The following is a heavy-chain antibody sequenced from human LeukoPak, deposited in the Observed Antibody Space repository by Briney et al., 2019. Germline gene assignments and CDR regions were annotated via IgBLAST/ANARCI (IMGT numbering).Heavy chain of an antibody. CDR2: IIPIFGTA. Sequence: ASVKVSCKASGGTFSSYAISWVRQAPGQGLEWMGGIIPIFGTANYAQKFQGRVTNTADESTSTAYMELSSLRSEDTAVYYCARGYYDSSGYYGRDAFDIWGQGTMVTVSS. J-gene: IGHJ3*02. D-gene: IGHD3-22*01. V-gene: IGHV1-69*01. CDR3: ARGYYDSSGYYGRDAFDI. CDR1: GGTFSSYA.